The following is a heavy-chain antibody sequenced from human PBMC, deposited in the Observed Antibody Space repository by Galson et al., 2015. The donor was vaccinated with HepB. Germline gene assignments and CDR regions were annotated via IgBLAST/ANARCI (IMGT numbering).Heavy chain of an antibody. D-gene: IGHD5-18*01. CDR3: SFWSVYSLLTF. CDR1: GFTFSNYD. V-gene: IGHV3-23*01. CDR2: ISARGGNT. Sequence: SLRLSCAGSGFTFSNYDMSWVRQAPGKGLEWVSAISARGGNTYPADSVKGRFTISRDNPNNTLYLQMNSLRADDTAVYYCSFWSVYSLLTFWGQGTLVPVSS. J-gene: IGHJ4*02.